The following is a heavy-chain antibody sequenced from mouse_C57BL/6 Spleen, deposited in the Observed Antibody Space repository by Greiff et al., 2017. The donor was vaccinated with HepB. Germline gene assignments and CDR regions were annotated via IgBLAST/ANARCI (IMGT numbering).Heavy chain of an antibody. CDR3: ARAYSNHWYFDV. CDR1: GFTFSSYA. Sequence: EVQRVESGGGLVKPGGSLKLSCAASGFTFSSYAMSWVRQTPEKRLEWVATISDGGSYTYYPDNVKGRFTISRDNAKNNLYLQMSHLKSEDTAMYYCARAYSNHWYFDVWGTGTTVTVSS. D-gene: IGHD2-5*01. V-gene: IGHV5-4*01. CDR2: ISDGGSYT. J-gene: IGHJ1*03.